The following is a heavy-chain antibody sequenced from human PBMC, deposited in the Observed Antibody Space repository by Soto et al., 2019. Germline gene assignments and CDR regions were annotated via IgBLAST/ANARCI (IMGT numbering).Heavy chain of an antibody. CDR3: AYGSSIAARDAFDI. CDR2: INHSGST. CDR1: GGSFSGYY. V-gene: IGHV4-34*01. D-gene: IGHD6-6*01. J-gene: IGHJ3*02. Sequence: SETLSLTCAVYGGSFSGYYWSWIRQPPGKGLEWIGEINHSGSTNYNPSLKSRVTISVDTSKNQFSLKLSSVTAADTAVYYCAYGSSIAARDAFDIWGQGTMVTVSS.